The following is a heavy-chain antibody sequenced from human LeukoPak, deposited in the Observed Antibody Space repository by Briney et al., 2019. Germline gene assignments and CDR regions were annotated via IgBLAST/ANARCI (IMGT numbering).Heavy chain of an antibody. CDR3: GREPRYGSGWAKNSFDY. V-gene: IGHV3-33*01. CDR2: IWYDGSNK. CDR1: GVTFSSYV. D-gene: IGHD6-19*01. Sequence: GGSLRLSCAASGVTFSSYVMHWVRQAPGKGLEWVAVIWYDGSNKYYADSVKGRFTISRDNSKKTLYLQINRLRPEDTAVYYFGREPRYGSGWAKNSFDYRREGALVTV. J-gene: IGHJ4*02.